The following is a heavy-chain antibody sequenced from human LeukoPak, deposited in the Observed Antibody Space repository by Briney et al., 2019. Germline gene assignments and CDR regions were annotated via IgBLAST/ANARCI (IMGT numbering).Heavy chain of an antibody. Sequence: PGRSLRLSCAASGFTFSSYGMHWVRQAPGKGLEWVAVIWYDGGNKYYADSVKGRFTISRDNSKNTLYLQMNSLRAEDTAVYYCARDGEQQLVRNYYYYYYMDVWGKGTTVTVSS. V-gene: IGHV3-33*01. CDR3: ARDGEQQLVRNYYYYYYMDV. J-gene: IGHJ6*03. CDR2: IWYDGGNK. CDR1: GFTFSSYG. D-gene: IGHD6-13*01.